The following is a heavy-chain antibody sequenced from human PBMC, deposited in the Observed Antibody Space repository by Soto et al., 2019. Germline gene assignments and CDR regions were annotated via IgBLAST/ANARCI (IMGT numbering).Heavy chain of an antibody. J-gene: IGHJ4*02. CDR1: GASVSSYY. CDR3: ARDVGKNY. V-gene: IGHV4-4*07. Sequence: SETLSLTCSVSGASVSSYYWSWFRQPVGKGLEWIGRIHSSGNVNYNPSLESRVTMLLDTSKNQFSLRLSSLTAADTALYLCARDVGKNYWGQGTRVTVSS. CDR2: IHSSGNV. D-gene: IGHD3-10*01.